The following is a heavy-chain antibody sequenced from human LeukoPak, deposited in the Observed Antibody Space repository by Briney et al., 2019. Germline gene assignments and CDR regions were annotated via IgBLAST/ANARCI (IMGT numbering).Heavy chain of an antibody. CDR2: INHSGST. D-gene: IGHD2-2*01. V-gene: IGHV4-34*01. J-gene: IGHJ5*02. Sequence: PSETLSLTCAVYGGSLSGYYWSWIRQPPGKGLEWIGEINHSGSTNYNPSLKSRVTISVDTSKNQFSLKLSSVTAADTAVYYCARGTYCSSTSCYWGSRNWFDPWGQGTLVTVSS. CDR3: ARGTYCSSTSCYWGSRNWFDP. CDR1: GGSLSGYY.